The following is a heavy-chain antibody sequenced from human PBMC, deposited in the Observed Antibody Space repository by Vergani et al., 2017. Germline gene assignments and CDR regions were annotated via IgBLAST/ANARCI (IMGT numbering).Heavy chain of an antibody. J-gene: IGHJ6*02. Sequence: QVQLVESGGGVVQPGRSLRLSCAASGFTFSSYAMHWVRQAPGKGLEWVAVILYDGSNKYYADSVKGRFTISRDNAKNSLYLQMNSLRAEDTAVYYCARVYGDYGNAYYYYGMDVWGQGTTVTVSS. CDR2: ILYDGSNK. CDR1: GFTFSSYA. D-gene: IGHD4-17*01. V-gene: IGHV3-30-3*01. CDR3: ARVYGDYGNAYYYYGMDV.